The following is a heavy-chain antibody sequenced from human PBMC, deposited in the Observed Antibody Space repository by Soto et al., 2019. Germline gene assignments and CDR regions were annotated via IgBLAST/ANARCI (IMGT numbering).Heavy chain of an antibody. CDR3: ARSINWNYDY. Sequence: GESLKISCKGSGYIFANDWIAWVRQMPGKGLEWMGIIFPGDSDTRYSPSFQGQVTISADKSINTAYLQWSSLKASDTAMYYCARSINWNYDYWGQGTLVTVSS. V-gene: IGHV5-51*01. D-gene: IGHD1-7*01. CDR2: IFPGDSDT. J-gene: IGHJ4*02. CDR1: GYIFANDW.